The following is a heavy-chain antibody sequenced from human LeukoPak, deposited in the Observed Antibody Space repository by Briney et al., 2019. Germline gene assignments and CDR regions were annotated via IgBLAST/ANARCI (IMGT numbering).Heavy chain of an antibody. Sequence: SVKVSCKASGGTLSSYAISWVRQAPGQGLEWMGGIIPIFGTANYAQKFQGRVTITADESTSTAYMELSSLRSEDTAVYYCARVAGNVLRFLEWFPNWFDPWGQGTLVTVSS. CDR3: ARVAGNVLRFLEWFPNWFDP. CDR1: GGTLSSYA. D-gene: IGHD3-3*01. J-gene: IGHJ5*02. CDR2: IIPIFGTA. V-gene: IGHV1-69*01.